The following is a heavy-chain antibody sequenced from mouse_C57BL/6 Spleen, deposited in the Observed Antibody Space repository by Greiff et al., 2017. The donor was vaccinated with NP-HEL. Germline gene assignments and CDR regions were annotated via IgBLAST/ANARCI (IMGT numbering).Heavy chain of an antibody. V-gene: IGHV14-4*01. Sequence: LQQSGAELVRPGASVKLSCTASGFNIKDDYMHWVKQRPEQGLEWIGWIDPENGDTEYASKFQGKATITADTSSNTAYLQLSSLTSEDTAVYYCTTWNAWFAYWGQGTLVTVSA. J-gene: IGHJ3*01. CDR1: GFNIKDDY. CDR2: IDPENGDT. CDR3: TTWNAWFAY.